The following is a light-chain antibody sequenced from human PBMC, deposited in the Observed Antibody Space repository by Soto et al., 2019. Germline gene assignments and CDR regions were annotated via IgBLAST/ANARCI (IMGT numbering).Light chain of an antibody. J-gene: IGKJ2*01. V-gene: IGKV1-39*01. Sequence: DIHTAQSPPSLSASVGDRVTITCRASHNIVTYLNWYQQKAGKAPSLLIYEASHLQSGVPFRFFGSGSGTDFTLTIDNLQHEDSATYYCQQSHSTPPTFGPGTKLEIK. CDR2: EAS. CDR3: QQSHSTPPT. CDR1: HNIVTY.